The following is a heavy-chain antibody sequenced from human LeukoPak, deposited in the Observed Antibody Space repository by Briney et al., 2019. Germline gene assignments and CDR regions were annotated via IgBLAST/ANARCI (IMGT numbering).Heavy chain of an antibody. Sequence: ASVKVSCKASGGTFSSYTISWVRQAPGQGLEWMGGIIPIFGTPNHAQKFQGRVTITADESTSTAYMELSSLRAEDTAVYYCARETVGVTPHFDYWGQGTLVTVSS. D-gene: IGHD1-26*01. CDR2: IIPIFGTP. V-gene: IGHV1-69*13. CDR1: GGTFSSYT. J-gene: IGHJ4*02. CDR3: ARETVGVTPHFDY.